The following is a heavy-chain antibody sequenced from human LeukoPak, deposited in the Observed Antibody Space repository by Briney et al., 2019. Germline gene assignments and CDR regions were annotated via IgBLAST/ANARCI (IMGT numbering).Heavy chain of an antibody. V-gene: IGHV1-69*13. J-gene: IGHJ3*02. D-gene: IGHD6-13*01. Sequence: SVTVSCKASGGTFSSYAISWVRQAPGQGVEWMGGIIPIFGTANYAQKFQGRVTITADESTSTAYVELSSLRSEDTAVYYCARGARGAAAADDRFDIWGQGTMVIVCS. CDR1: GGTFSSYA. CDR2: IIPIFGTA. CDR3: ARGARGAAAADDRFDI.